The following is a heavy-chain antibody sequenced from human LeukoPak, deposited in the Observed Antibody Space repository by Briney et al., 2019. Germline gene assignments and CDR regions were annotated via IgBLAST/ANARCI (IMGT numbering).Heavy chain of an antibody. CDR1: ADSITTYY. CDR3: AGRDRSTGYSFDY. J-gene: IGHJ4*02. V-gene: IGHV4-4*07. D-gene: IGHD6-25*01. Sequence: PSETLSLTRLVSADSITTYYWSWFRQPAGDRPQWIGQIHIDGTRNYNPSLKSRVAMSIDTSKDQVSLDVFSVTAADTAVYYCAGRDRSTGYSFDYWGRGALVTVSS. CDR2: IHIDGTR.